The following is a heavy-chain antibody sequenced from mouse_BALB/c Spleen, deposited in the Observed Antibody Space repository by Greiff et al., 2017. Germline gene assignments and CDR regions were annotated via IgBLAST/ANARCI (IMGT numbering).Heavy chain of an antibody. CDR2: ISSGGST. Sequence: EVKLVESGGGLVKPGGSLKLSCAASGFTFSSYAMSWVRQTPEKRLEWVASISSGGSTYYPDSVKGRFTISRDNARNILYLQMSSLRSEDTAMYYGARGDYYPYAMDYWGQGTSVTVSS. V-gene: IGHV5-6-5*01. D-gene: IGHD1-1*01. CDR3: ARGDYYPYAMDY. CDR1: GFTFSSYA. J-gene: IGHJ4*01.